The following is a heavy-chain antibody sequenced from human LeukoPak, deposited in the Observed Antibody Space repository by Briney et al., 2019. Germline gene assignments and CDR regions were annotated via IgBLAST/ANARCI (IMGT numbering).Heavy chain of an antibody. CDR1: GGSISSSSYY. CDR2: IYYSGST. J-gene: IGHJ4*02. V-gene: IGHV4-39*01. Sequence: PSETLSLTXTVSGGSISSSSYYWGWIRQPPGKGLEWIGSIYYSGSTYYNPSLKSRVTISVDTSKNQFSLKLSSVTAADTAVYYCEVSGGFDYWGQGTLVTVSS. D-gene: IGHD2-15*01. CDR3: EVSGGFDY.